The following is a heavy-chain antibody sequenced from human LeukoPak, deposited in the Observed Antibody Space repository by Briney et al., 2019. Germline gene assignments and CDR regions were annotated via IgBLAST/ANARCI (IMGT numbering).Heavy chain of an antibody. V-gene: IGHV3-74*01. J-gene: IGHJ4*02. CDR3: AKEGNDGSFDY. D-gene: IGHD1-1*01. CDR2: IDSGGSTT. CDR1: GFTFSSYW. Sequence: GGSLRLSCAASGFTFSSYWMHWVRQAPGKGLVWVSRIDSGGSTTDYADSVKGRFTISRDNSKNTLYLQMDSLRAEDTAVYYCAKEGNDGSFDYWGQGTLVTVSS.